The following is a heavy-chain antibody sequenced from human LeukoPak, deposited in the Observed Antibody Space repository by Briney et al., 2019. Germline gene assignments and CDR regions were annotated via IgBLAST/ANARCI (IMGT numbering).Heavy chain of an antibody. CDR1: GFTFSNAW. D-gene: IGHD2-15*01. CDR2: IKSKTDGGTT. J-gene: IGHJ4*02. V-gene: IGHV3-15*01. Sequence: GSLRLSCAASGFTFSNAWMSWVRQAPGKGLELVCRIKSKTDGGTTDYAAHVKGRFTISRDDSKNTLYLQMNSLKTEDTAVYYCTIGYCSGGSCYGYYFDYWGQGTLVTVSS. CDR3: TIGYCSGGSCYGYYFDY.